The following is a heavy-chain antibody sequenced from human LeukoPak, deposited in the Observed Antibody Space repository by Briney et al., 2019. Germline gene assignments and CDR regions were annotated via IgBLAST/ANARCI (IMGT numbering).Heavy chain of an antibody. CDR2: IYYSGST. Sequence: SETLSLTCTVSGGSISSRSYYWGWIRQPPGKGLEWIGIIYYSGSTYSNPSLRSRVTISVDTSRNQFSLKLSSVTAADTAVYYCASFYCSGGSCYQYYYYYYMDVWGKGTTVTISS. D-gene: IGHD2-15*01. CDR3: ASFYCSGGSCYQYYYYYYMDV. J-gene: IGHJ6*03. CDR1: GGSISSRSYY. V-gene: IGHV4-39*01.